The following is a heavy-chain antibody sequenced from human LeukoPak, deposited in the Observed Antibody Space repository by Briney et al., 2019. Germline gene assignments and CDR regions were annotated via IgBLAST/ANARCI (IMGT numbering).Heavy chain of an antibody. CDR2: IYYSGST. CDR1: GGSISTPGYY. CDR3: ANGGAYCGADCYLLAFDY. Sequence: TPSLTCTVSGGSISTPGYYWSWIRQYPGKGLEWIGYIYYSGSTYYNPSLRSRVTISVVTSKNQFSLKLSTVTGADTAVYYCANGGAYCGADCYLLAFDYWGQGTLVTVSS. J-gene: IGHJ4*02. V-gene: IGHV4-31*03. D-gene: IGHD2-21*02.